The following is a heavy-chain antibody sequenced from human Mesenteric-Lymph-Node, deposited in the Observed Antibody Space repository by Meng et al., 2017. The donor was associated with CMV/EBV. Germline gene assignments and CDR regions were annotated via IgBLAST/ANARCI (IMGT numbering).Heavy chain of an antibody. CDR2: IYSGGST. CDR1: GIPFSSSE. CDR3: ARDLVTGPGDY. D-gene: IGHD1-20*01. Sequence: GESLKISCAASGIPFSSSEMNWVRQAPGKGLEWVSVIYSGGSTYYADSVKGRFTISRDNSKNTLYLQMNSLRAEDTAVYYCARDLVTGPGDYWGQGTLVTVSS. V-gene: IGHV3-53*01. J-gene: IGHJ4*02.